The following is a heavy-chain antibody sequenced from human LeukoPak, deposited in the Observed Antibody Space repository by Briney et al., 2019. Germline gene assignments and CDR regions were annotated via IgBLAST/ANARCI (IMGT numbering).Heavy chain of an antibody. CDR1: GFTFSSYE. J-gene: IGHJ4*02. V-gene: IGHV3-48*03. CDR3: ARDGYDYVWGSYRYPLEY. D-gene: IGHD3-16*02. CDR2: ISSSGSTI. Sequence: PGGSLGLSCAASGFTFSSYEMNWVRQAPGKGLEWVSYISSSGSTIYYADSVKGRFTISRDNAKNSLYLQMNSLRAEDTAVYYCARDGYDYVWGSYRYPLEYWGQGTLVTVSS.